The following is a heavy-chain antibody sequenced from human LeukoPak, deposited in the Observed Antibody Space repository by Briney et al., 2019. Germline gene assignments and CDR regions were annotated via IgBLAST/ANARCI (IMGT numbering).Heavy chain of an antibody. D-gene: IGHD5-18*01. CDR3: ARGHVDTTMTGEFDY. Sequence: GGSLRLSCAASGFTFSSYWMNWARQAPGKGLEWVANIKQDESEKYYVDSVKGRFTISRDNAKNSLYLQMNSLRAEDTAVYYCARGHVDTTMTGEFDYWGQGTLVTVSS. J-gene: IGHJ4*02. CDR2: IKQDESEK. CDR1: GFTFSSYW. V-gene: IGHV3-7*01.